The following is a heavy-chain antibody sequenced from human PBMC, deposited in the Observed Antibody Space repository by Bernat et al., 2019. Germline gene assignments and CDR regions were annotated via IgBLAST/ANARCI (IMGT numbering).Heavy chain of an antibody. V-gene: IGHV3-23*04. CDR3: TKQRTDWINEAFDM. CDR1: GFTFNTYA. CDR2: ISGSDGGT. Sequence: EVQLVESGGGLVQPGGSLRLSCAASGFTFNTYAMSWVRQAPGKGLEWVSGISGSDGGTHYADSVKGRFTISRDNSRNALYLQMNRLGDEETALYYCTKQRTDWINEAFDMWGRGTMVTVSS. J-gene: IGHJ3*02. D-gene: IGHD1-1*01.